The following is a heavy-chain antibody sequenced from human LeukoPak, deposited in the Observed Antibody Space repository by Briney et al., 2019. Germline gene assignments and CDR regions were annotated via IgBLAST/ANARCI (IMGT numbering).Heavy chain of an antibody. CDR1: GGSISSGSYY. D-gene: IGHD1-26*01. CDR3: ASLVGALDAFDV. V-gene: IGHV4-61*02. J-gene: IGHJ3*01. CDR2: IYTSGST. Sequence: SETLSLTCTVSGGSISSGSYYWSWIRQPAGTGLEWIGRIYTSGSTNYNPSLKSRVTISVDTSKNQFSLKLSSVTAADTAVYYCASLVGALDAFDVWGQGTMVTVSS.